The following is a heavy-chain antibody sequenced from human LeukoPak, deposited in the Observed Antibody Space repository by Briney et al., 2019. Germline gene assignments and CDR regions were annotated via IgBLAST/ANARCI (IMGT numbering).Heavy chain of an antibody. D-gene: IGHD1-7*01. Sequence: KPSETLSLTCTVSGGSISSYYWSWMRQSPGKGLEWIGYIYYSGSTNYNPSLKSRVTISLDTSKNQFSLQLSSVTAADTAVYYCASTEWNYARWGQGTLATVSS. J-gene: IGHJ4*02. CDR2: IYYSGST. CDR3: ASTEWNYAR. V-gene: IGHV4-59*08. CDR1: GGSISSYY.